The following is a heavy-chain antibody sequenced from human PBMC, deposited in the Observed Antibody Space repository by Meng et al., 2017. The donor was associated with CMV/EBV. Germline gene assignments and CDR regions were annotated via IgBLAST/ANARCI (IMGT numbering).Heavy chain of an antibody. D-gene: IGHD2-8*01. CDR3: ASITSGYCTNGVCVY. V-gene: IGHV3-7*01. Sequence: GGSLRLSCAASGFTFSSYWMSWVRQAPGKGLEWVANIKQDGSEKYYVDSVKGRFTISRDNAKNSLYLQMNSLRAEDTAVYCCASITSGYCTNGVCVYWGQETLVTVSS. CDR1: GFTFSSYW. J-gene: IGHJ4*02. CDR2: IKQDGSEK.